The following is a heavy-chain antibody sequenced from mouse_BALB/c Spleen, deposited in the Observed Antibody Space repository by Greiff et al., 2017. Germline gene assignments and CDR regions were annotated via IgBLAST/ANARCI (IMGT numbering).Heavy chain of an antibody. CDR3: TRAGTRY. J-gene: IGHJ2*01. Sequence: VQLQQSGAELVRPGASVTLSCKASGYTFTDYEMHWVKQTPVHGLEWIGAIDPETGGTAYNQKFKGKATLTADKSSSTAYMELRSLTSEDSAVYYCTRAGTRYWGQGTTLTVSS. D-gene: IGHD4-1*01. CDR1: GYTFTDYE. CDR2: IDPETGGT. V-gene: IGHV1-15*01.